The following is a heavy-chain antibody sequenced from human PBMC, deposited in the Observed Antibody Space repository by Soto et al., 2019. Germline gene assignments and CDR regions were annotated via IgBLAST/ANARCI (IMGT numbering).Heavy chain of an antibody. Sequence: SGPTLVNPTQTLTLTCTFSGFSLSTSGMCVSWIRQPPGKALEWLALIDWDDDKYYSTSLKTRLTISKDTSKNQVVLTMTNMDPVDTATYYCARSSIAAAGTLGWFDPRGQGTLVTVSS. CDR2: IDWDDDK. J-gene: IGHJ5*02. D-gene: IGHD6-13*01. V-gene: IGHV2-70*01. CDR3: ARSSIAAAGTLGWFDP. CDR1: GFSLSTSGMC.